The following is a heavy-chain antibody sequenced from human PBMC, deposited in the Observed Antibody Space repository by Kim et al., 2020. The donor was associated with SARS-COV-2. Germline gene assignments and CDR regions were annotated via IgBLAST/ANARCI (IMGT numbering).Heavy chain of an antibody. J-gene: IGHJ4*02. CDR1: GGSFSGYY. V-gene: IGHV4-34*01. CDR2: IDPSGSA. Sequence: SETLSLTCFLSGGSFSGYYWSWIRQSPGKGLEVIGEIDPSGSANYNPSLKSRVTISLDTSKNQFSLRLTSVTAADTAVYFCARVWDDWGQGTLVTVS. CDR3: ARVWDD.